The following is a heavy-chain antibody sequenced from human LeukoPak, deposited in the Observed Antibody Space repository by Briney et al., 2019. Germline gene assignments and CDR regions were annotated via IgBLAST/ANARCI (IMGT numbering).Heavy chain of an antibody. CDR2: INHSGST. D-gene: IGHD6-6*01. CDR1: GGSFSGYY. V-gene: IGHV4-34*01. Sequence: SETLSLTCAVYGGSFSGYYWSWIRQPPGKGLEWIGEINHSGSTNYNPSLKSRVTISVDTSKNQFSLKLSSVTAADTVVYYCARGLRRGSSSPYNWFDRWGQGTLVTVSS. CDR3: ARGLRRGSSSPYNWFDR. J-gene: IGHJ5*02.